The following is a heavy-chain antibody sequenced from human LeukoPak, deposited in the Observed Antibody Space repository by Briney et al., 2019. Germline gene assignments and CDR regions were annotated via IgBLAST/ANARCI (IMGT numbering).Heavy chain of an antibody. CDR1: GFTFSSYG. V-gene: IGHV3-30*18. Sequence: GGSLRLSCAASGFTFSSYGMHWVRQAPGKGLEWVAVIPRDGSNKYYADSVKGRLTISRDNSKNTLYLQMNSLRGEDTAVYYCAKAMYEDYDSSDLWGQGTLVTVSS. CDR3: AKAMYEDYDSSDL. J-gene: IGHJ4*02. D-gene: IGHD3-22*01. CDR2: IPRDGSNK.